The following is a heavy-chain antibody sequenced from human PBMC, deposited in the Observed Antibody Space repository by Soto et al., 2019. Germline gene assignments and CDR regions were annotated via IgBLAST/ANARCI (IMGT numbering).Heavy chain of an antibody. CDR2: IWYDGSNK. CDR3: ARERYSYGYWSYYYYYGMDV. CDR1: GFTFSSYG. D-gene: IGHD5-18*01. J-gene: IGHJ6*02. V-gene: IGHV3-33*01. Sequence: GGSLRLSCAASGFTFSSYGMHWDRQAPGKGLEWVAVIWYDGSNKYYADSVKGRFTISRDNSKNTLYLQMNSLRAEDTAVYYCARERYSYGYWSYYYYYGMDVWGQGTTVTVSS.